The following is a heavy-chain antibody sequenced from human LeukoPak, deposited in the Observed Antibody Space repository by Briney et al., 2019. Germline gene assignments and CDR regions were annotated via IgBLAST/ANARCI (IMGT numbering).Heavy chain of an antibody. Sequence: SETLSLTCSVSGGSISGGSISGYHWSWIRQPPGKGLELIAYMHYSGTTHYNPSLKSRVSISVDTYRKQISLELTSVTAADTAVYYCARSSGSGSRNYYYYPLDVWGQGTTVTVSS. CDR3: ARSSGSGSRNYYYYPLDV. CDR1: GGSISGGSISGYH. J-gene: IGHJ6*02. CDR2: MHYSGTT. V-gene: IGHV4-61*08. D-gene: IGHD3-10*01.